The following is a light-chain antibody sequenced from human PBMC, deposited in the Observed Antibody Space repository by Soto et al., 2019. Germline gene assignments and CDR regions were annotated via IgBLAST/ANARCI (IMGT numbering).Light chain of an antibody. Sequence: IQMTQSPSTLSASVGDRVTITCRASHNIERWMAWYQQKPGKAPSLLIFDASTLHSGVPSRFSGSVSGPDFTLTISSLQRDDFAVYYCQQYNNWPPYTFGQGTKLEIK. CDR2: DAS. J-gene: IGKJ2*01. CDR3: QQYNNWPPYT. V-gene: IGKV1-5*01. CDR1: HNIERW.